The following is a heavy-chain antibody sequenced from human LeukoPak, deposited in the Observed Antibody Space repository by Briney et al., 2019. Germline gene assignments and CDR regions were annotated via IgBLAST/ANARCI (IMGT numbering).Heavy chain of an antibody. J-gene: IGHJ4*02. Sequence: PGRSLRLSCAASGFTFSSYGMHWVRQAPGKGLEWVALIWYDGSNKYYADSVKGRFTISRDNSKNTLYLQMNSLRAEDTAVYYCARDILSMGHWGQGTLVTVSS. D-gene: IGHD3-9*01. CDR1: GFTFSSYG. CDR3: ARDILSMGH. CDR2: IWYDGSNK. V-gene: IGHV3-33*01.